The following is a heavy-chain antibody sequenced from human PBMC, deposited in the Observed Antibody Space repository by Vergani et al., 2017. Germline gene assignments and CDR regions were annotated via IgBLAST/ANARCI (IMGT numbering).Heavy chain of an antibody. D-gene: IGHD3-9*01. CDR2: IYHSGGA. Sequence: QLHLQESGPGLVKPSETLSLTCTVSGGSITSSSYYWGWIRQPPGKGLEWIGHIYHSGGAYYNPSLKGRVTISVDPSKNQFSLEVTSVTAADTAIYFCARTESFILRYFHWALWGQGTLVTVSS. V-gene: IGHV4-39*01. CDR1: GGSITSSSYY. CDR3: ARTESFILRYFHWAL. J-gene: IGHJ4*02.